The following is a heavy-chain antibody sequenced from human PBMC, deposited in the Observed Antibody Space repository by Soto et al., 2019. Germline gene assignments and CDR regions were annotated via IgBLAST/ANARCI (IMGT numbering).Heavy chain of an antibody. J-gene: IGHJ6*02. CDR1: GYSFTSYW. CDR2: IYPGDSDT. CDR3: ARQMKDIVLMVYARYYYYGMDV. Sequence: PGESLKISCKGSGYSFTSYWIGWVRQMPGKGLEWMGIIYPGDSDTRYSPSFQGQVTISADKSISTAYLQWSSLKASDTAMYYCARQMKDIVLMVYARYYYYGMDVWGQGTTVTVSS. D-gene: IGHD2-8*01. V-gene: IGHV5-51*01.